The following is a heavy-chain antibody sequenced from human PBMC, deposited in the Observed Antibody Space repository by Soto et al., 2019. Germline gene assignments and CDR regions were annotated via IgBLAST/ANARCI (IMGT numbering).Heavy chain of an antibody. D-gene: IGHD3-10*01. CDR1: GFTFSSYA. J-gene: IGHJ6*02. V-gene: IGHV3-23*01. CDR3: AKYGYYYGSGSPYYYYGMDV. CDR2: ISGSGGST. Sequence: PGGSLRLSCAASGFTFSSYAMSWVRQAPGKGLEWVSAISGSGGSTYYADSVKGRFTISRDNSKNTLYLQMNSLRAEDTAVYYCAKYGYYYGSGSPYYYYGMDVWGQGTTVTVS.